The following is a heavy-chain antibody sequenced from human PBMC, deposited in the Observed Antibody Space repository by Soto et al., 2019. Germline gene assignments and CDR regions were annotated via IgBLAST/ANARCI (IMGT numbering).Heavy chain of an antibody. V-gene: IGHV6-1*01. CDR3: ARVGVYNSSSGVYFYY. CDR2: TYYRSKWYN. J-gene: IGHJ4*02. Sequence: SQTLSLTCAISGDSVSSNSAAWNWIRQSPSRGLEWLGRTYYRSKWYNDYAVSVKSRITINPDTSKNQFSLQLNSVTPEDTALYYWARVGVYNSSSGVYFYYWGQGTLVTVSS. D-gene: IGHD6-6*01. CDR1: GDSVSSNSAA.